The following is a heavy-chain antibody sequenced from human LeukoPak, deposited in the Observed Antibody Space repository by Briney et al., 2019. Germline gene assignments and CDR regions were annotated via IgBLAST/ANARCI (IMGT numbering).Heavy chain of an antibody. D-gene: IGHD5-18*01. J-gene: IGHJ4*02. CDR2: ISWNSGSI. CDR1: GFTFDDYA. CDR3: AKGYGYVY. V-gene: IGHV3-9*01. Sequence: GGSLRLSCAASGFTFDDYAMHWVRQAPGKGLEWVSGISWNSGSIGYADSVKGRFTISRDNAKNSLYLQMNSLRAEDTALYYCAKGYGYVYWGQGTLVTVSS.